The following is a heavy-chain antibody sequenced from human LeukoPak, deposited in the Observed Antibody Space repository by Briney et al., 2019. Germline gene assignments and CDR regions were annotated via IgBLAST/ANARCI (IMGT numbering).Heavy chain of an antibody. J-gene: IGHJ4*02. CDR2: IYTSGNT. D-gene: IGHD6-19*01. V-gene: IGHV4-4*07. Sequence: SETLSLTCTVSGGSFSIYYWSWIRQPAGKGLEWIGRIYTSGNTYYNPSLKSRVTMSVDTSKNQFSLNLSSVTAADTAVYYCARVFSVAGTFVYWGQGTLVTVSS. CDR1: GGSFSIYY. CDR3: ARVFSVAGTFVY.